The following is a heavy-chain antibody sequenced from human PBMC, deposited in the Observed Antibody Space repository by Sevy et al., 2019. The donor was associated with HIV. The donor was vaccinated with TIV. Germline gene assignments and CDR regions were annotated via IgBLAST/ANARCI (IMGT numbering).Heavy chain of an antibody. Sequence: GGSLRLSCAASGFTFDDYTMHWVRQAPGKGLEWVSLISWDGGSTYYADSVKGRFTISRDNSKNSLYLQMNSLRTEDTALYYCAKDGAPRYSGSSGGWFDPWGQGTLVTVSS. CDR3: AKDGAPRYSGSSGGWFDP. V-gene: IGHV3-43*01. CDR1: GFTFDDYT. D-gene: IGHD6-6*01. CDR2: ISWDGGST. J-gene: IGHJ5*02.